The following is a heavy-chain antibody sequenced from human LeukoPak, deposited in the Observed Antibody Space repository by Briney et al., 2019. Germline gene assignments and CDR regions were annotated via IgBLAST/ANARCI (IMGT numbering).Heavy chain of an antibody. J-gene: IGHJ4*02. CDR2: ISSSGSIV. Sequence: GGSLRLSCAASGFTFSDYYMSWIRQAPGKGLEWISYISSSGSIVNYADSVKGRFTISRDNAKNSLYLQMNSLRAEDTAVYYCARDYEYYYDSSGYNSVRFDYWGQGTLVTVSS. CDR1: GFTFSDYY. D-gene: IGHD3-22*01. CDR3: ARDYEYYYDSSGYNSVRFDY. V-gene: IGHV3-11*01.